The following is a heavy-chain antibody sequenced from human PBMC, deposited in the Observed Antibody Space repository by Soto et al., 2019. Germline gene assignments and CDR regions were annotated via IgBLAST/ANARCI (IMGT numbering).Heavy chain of an antibody. CDR3: AKGVDGPHCTRTSCLVCFDY. CDR2: ISDSGST. CDR1: GFTFTNYA. Sequence: EVQLLESGGVLVQPGGSLRLSCAASGFTFTNYAMNWVRLAPGKGLEWVSTISDSGSTYYADSVKGRFTISRDNSKNTRYMHMSSLRAEDTAVDLWAKGVDGPHCTRTSCLVCFDYWGQGTLVTVSS. V-gene: IGHV3-23*01. J-gene: IGHJ4*02. D-gene: IGHD2-2*01.